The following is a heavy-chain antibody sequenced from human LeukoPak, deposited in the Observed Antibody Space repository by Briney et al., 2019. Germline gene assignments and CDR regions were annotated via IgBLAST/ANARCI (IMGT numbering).Heavy chain of an antibody. CDR3: AKAELGVDTFFDY. D-gene: IGHD3-3*01. V-gene: IGHV3-23*01. CDR2: LSGSGAGT. CDR1: GFTFSDYA. Sequence: GGSLRLSCAASGFTFSDYALGWVRQAPGRGLEWVATLSGSGAGTYYSDSVQGRFTVSRDNSKRTLFLQMNSLRAEDTAFYYCAKAELGVDTFFDYWGQGTLVTVSS. J-gene: IGHJ4*02.